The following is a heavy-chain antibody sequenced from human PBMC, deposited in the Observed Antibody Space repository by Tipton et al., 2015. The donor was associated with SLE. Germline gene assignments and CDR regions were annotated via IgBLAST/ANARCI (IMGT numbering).Heavy chain of an antibody. D-gene: IGHD3-3*01. CDR3: ARDPGRSDFGPFAVDV. CDR1: GGSISSYY. CDR2: IFYSGST. V-gene: IGHV4-59*01. J-gene: IGHJ6*02. Sequence: TLSLTCTVSGGSISSYYWSWIRQPPGKGLEWIGYIFYSGSTNYNPSLKSRVTISVDTSKNQFSLKLSSVTAADTAVYYCARDPGRSDFGPFAVDVWDQWSSVSVPS.